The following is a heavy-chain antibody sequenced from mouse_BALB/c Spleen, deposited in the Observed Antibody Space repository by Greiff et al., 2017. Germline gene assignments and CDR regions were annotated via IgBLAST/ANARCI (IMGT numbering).Heavy chain of an antibody. CDR2: ISYDGSN. J-gene: IGHJ2*01. CDR1: GYSITSGYY. Sequence: VQLKESGPGLVKPSQSLSLTCSVTGYSITSGYYWNWIRQFPGNKLEWMGYISYDGSNKYNPSLKNRISITRDTSKNQFFLKLNSVTTEDTATYYCARGGPYYFDYWGQGTTLTVSS. V-gene: IGHV3-6*02. CDR3: ARGGPYYFDY.